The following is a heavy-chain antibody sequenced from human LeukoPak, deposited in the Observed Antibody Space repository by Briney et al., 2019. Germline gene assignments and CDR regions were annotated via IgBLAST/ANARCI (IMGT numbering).Heavy chain of an antibody. CDR3: ARDFGRGSALDY. CDR1: GFSFSDCG. J-gene: IGHJ4*02. CDR2: IHYDGSNQ. Sequence: GGSLRLSCAASGFSFSDCGMHWVRQAPGKGLEWVSFIHYDGSNQYYADSVKGRFTISRDNSKNTLYLQMNSLRAEDTAVYYRARDFGRGSALDYWGQGTLVTVSS. V-gene: IGHV3-30*02. D-gene: IGHD6-25*01.